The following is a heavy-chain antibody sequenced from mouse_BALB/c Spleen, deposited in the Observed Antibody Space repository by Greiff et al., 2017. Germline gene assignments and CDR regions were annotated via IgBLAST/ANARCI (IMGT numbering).Heavy chain of an antibody. D-gene: IGHD2-1*01. CDR3: ARDDGNYGAMDY. CDR1: GFTFSSYA. J-gene: IGHJ4*01. Sequence: EVQGVESGGGLVKPGGSLKLSCAASGFTFSSYAMSWVRQSPEKRLEWVAEISSGGSYTYYPDTVTGRFTISRDNAKNTLYLEMSSLRSEDTAMYYCARDDGNYGAMDYWGQGTSVTVSS. CDR2: ISSGGSYT. V-gene: IGHV5-9-4*01.